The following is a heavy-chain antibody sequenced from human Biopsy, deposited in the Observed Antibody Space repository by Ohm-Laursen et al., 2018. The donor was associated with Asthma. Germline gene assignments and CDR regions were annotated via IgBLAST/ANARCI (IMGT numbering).Heavy chain of an antibody. CDR2: IDPNSGGT. V-gene: IGHV1-2*06. CDR3: ARIKIKIGAGTDRYFDL. D-gene: IGHD3-16*01. Sequence: SVKVSCKASGYPFTDYYVHWVRQAPGQGLEWMGRIDPNSGGTNYAQKFLGRVTMTRDTSVNTAFMVLSRLRSDDPAVYYCARIKIKIGAGTDRYFDLWGRGTLVTVSS. J-gene: IGHJ2*01. CDR1: GYPFTDYY.